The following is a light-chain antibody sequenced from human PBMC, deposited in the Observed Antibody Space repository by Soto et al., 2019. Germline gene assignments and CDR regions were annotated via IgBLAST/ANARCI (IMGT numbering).Light chain of an antibody. CDR3: CSYTSSGTWV. V-gene: IGLV2-14*01. J-gene: IGLJ3*02. CDR1: SSDVGGYNY. Sequence: QSALTQPASVSGSPGQSITISCTGSSSDVGGYNYVSWYQHHPGKAPKLMIYEVSDRPSGVSNRFSGSKSGNTASLTISGLQAEDEAYYYCCSYTSSGTWVFAGRTQLTVL. CDR2: EVS.